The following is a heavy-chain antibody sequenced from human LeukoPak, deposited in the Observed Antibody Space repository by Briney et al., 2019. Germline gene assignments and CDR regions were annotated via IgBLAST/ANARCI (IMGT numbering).Heavy chain of an antibody. CDR1: GGSFSGYY. CDR3: ARVLSGSNFDY. J-gene: IGHJ4*02. CDR2: INHSGST. D-gene: IGHD3-22*01. V-gene: IGHV4-34*01. Sequence: SETLSLTCAVYGGSFSGYYWSWIRQPPGKGLEWIGEINHSGSTNYNPSLKSRVTISVDTSKNQFSLRLSSVTAADTAVYYCARVLSGSNFDYWGQGTLVTVSS.